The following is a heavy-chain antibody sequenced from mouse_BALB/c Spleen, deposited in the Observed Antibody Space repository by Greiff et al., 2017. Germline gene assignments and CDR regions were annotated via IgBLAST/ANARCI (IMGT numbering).Heavy chain of an antibody. D-gene: IGHD1-1*01. CDR3: ARTVVATTWYYFDY. V-gene: IGHV2-4-1*01. CDR1: GFSLTSYG. J-gene: IGHJ2*01. Sequence: VQRVESGPGLVQPSQSLSITCTVSGFSLTSYGVHWVRQSPGKGLEWLGVIWSGGSTDYNAAFISRLSISKDNSKSQVFFKMNSLQADDTAIYYCARTVVATTWYYFDYWGQGTTLTVSS. CDR2: IWSGGST.